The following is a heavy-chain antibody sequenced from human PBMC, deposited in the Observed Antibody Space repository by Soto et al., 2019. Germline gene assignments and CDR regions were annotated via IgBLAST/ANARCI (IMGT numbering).Heavy chain of an antibody. Sequence: LRLSCAASGFTFSSYAMSWVRQAPGKGLEWVSVIRSRGDRTYYADSVKGRFTISRDNSRNTLYMQMNSLSVEDTAVYYCAKQQGPGTPYYYAMDVWGQGTTVTVSS. CDR3: AKQQGPGTPYYYAMDV. D-gene: IGHD1-1*01. CDR2: IRSRGDRT. CDR1: GFTFSSYA. V-gene: IGHV3-23*01. J-gene: IGHJ6*02.